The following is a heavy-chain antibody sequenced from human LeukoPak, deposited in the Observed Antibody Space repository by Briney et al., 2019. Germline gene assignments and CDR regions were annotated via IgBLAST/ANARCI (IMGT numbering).Heavy chain of an antibody. J-gene: IGHJ5*02. Sequence: SVKVSCKASGGTFSSYTISWVRQAPGQGLEWMGRIIPILGIANYAQKFQGRVTITADKSTSTAYMELSSLRSEDTAVYYCARDSSGYYSHEYWFDPWGQGTLVTVSP. CDR1: GGTFSSYT. D-gene: IGHD3-22*01. CDR3: ARDSSGYYSHEYWFDP. CDR2: IIPILGIA. V-gene: IGHV1-69*04.